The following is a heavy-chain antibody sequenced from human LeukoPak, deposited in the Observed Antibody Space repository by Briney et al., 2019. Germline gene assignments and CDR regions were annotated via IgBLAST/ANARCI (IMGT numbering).Heavy chain of an antibody. J-gene: IGHJ4*02. Sequence: GGSLRLSCAASGFTFTTYSMTWVRQAPGRGLEWVARIKEDGSDIHYVDSVKGRFTTSRDNAKNSVYLQMNSLRAEDTAVYYCAREWWYLDYWGQGTLVTVSS. CDR2: IKEDGSDI. CDR1: GFTFTTYS. D-gene: IGHD2-15*01. CDR3: AREWWYLDY. V-gene: IGHV3-7*05.